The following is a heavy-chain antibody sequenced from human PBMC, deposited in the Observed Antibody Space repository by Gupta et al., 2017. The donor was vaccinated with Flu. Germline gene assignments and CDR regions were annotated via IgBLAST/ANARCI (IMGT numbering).Heavy chain of an antibody. J-gene: IGHJ5*01. Sequence: SHYWMNWVRHMPGEGLEWVATIKQDGSAQDYVDSVKGRFTVSRDSAKNALYLQMTGLRVEDTAVYYCAKGSHDSKYRCFESWGQGTLVTVSS. D-gene: IGHD4-4*01. V-gene: IGHV3-7*01. CDR2: IKQDGSAQ. CDR1: SHYW. CDR3: AKGSHDSKYRCFES.